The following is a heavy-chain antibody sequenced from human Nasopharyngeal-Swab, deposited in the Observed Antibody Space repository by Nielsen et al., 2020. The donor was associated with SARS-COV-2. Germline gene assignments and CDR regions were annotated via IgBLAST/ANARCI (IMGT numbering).Heavy chain of an antibody. CDR1: GFTFSSYD. CDR3: ARAHYGGTYYYYYGMDV. V-gene: IGHV3-13*01. CDR2: IGTAGDT. J-gene: IGHJ6*02. Sequence: GESLKISCAAPGFTFSSYDMHWVRQATGKGLEWVSAIGTAGDTYYPGSVKGRFTISRENAKNSLYLQMNSLRAGDTAVYYCARAHYGGTYYYYYGMDVWGQGTTVTVSS. D-gene: IGHD4-23*01.